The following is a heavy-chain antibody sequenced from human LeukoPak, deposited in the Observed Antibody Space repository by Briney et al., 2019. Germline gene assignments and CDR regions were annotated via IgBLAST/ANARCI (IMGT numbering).Heavy chain of an antibody. CDR2: ISSSSSYI. Sequence: GGSLRLSCAASGFTFSSYSMNWVRQASGKGLEWVSSISSSSSYIYYADSVKGRFTISRDNAKNSLYLQMNSLRAEDTAVYYCAREYTSGHVDYWGQGTLVTVSS. V-gene: IGHV3-21*01. CDR3: AREYTSGHVDY. CDR1: GFTFSSYS. J-gene: IGHJ4*02. D-gene: IGHD1-14*01.